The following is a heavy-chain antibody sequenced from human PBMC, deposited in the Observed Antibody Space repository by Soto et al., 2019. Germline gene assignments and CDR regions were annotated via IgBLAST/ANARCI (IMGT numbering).Heavy chain of an antibody. V-gene: IGHV4-4*02. CDR1: SGSISTANW. CDR2: IYPSGST. Sequence: QVPLQESGPRLVRPSGTLSLTCTVSSGSISTANWWSWVRQPPGRGLEWIGEIYPSGSTNYNLSLKSRVTLSVDKSKNQFSLRLRSVTAADTATYYCARRGGGVVLAATTPFDYWGQGTLVTVSS. D-gene: IGHD2-15*01. J-gene: IGHJ4*02. CDR3: ARRGGGVVLAATTPFDY.